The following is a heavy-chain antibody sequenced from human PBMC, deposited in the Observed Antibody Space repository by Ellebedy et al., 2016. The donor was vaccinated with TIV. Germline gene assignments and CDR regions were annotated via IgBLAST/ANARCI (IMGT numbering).Heavy chain of an antibody. Sequence: GESLKISCAASGFTFSSYSMNWVRQAPGKGLEWVSSISSSSSYIYYADSVKGRFTISRDNAKNSLYLQMNSLRAEDTAVYYCARVPIVGAIDIWGQGTMVTVSS. CDR3: ARVPIVGAIDI. CDR2: ISSSSSYI. J-gene: IGHJ3*02. V-gene: IGHV3-21*01. CDR1: GFTFSSYS. D-gene: IGHD1-26*01.